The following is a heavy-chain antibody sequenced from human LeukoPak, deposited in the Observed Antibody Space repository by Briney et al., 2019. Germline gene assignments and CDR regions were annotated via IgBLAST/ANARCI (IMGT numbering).Heavy chain of an antibody. Sequence: PSETLSLTCTVSGASFSSSPYFWGWVRQPPGKGLEWVANIKRDGSESYYVDSAKGRFTVSRDNAKNSLYLQMNSLRAEDSAVYFCARRDSSGWYYFDYWGPGTLVTVSS. J-gene: IGHJ4*02. V-gene: IGHV3-7*01. D-gene: IGHD6-19*01. CDR2: IKRDGSES. CDR1: GASFSSSPYF. CDR3: ARRDSSGWYYFDY.